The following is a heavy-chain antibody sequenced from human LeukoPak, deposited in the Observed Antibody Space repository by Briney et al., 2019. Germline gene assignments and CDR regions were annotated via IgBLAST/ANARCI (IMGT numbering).Heavy chain of an antibody. CDR3: ARAGSGWYGDAFDI. CDR2: IKQDGSEK. D-gene: IGHD6-19*01. V-gene: IGHV3-7*01. CDR1: GFTFSSYW. J-gene: IGHJ3*02. Sequence: GGSLRLSCAASGFTFSSYWMSWVRQAPGKGLEWVANIKQDGSEKYYVDSVKGRFTISRDNAKNSLYPQMNSLRAEDTAVYYCARAGSGWYGDAFDIWGQGTMVTVSS.